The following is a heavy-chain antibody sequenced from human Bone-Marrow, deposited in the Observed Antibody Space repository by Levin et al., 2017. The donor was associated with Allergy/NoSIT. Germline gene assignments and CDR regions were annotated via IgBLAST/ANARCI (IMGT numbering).Heavy chain of an antibody. V-gene: IGHV3-74*01. CDR3: VRSPMIHHNWYFDL. D-gene: IGHD3-16*01. J-gene: IGHJ2*01. Sequence: SCAASGFSFSIYWMYWVRQVPGKGLEWVSRIDIDGSTRSYGGSVRGRFTISRDNANNMLFLQMNSLRVEDTAVYYCVRSPMIHHNWYFDLWGRGTLVTVSS. CDR2: IDIDGSTR. CDR1: GFSFSIYW.